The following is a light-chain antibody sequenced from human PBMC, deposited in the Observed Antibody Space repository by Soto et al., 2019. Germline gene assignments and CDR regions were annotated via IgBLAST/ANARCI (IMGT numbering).Light chain of an antibody. CDR2: KAS. CDR3: QHYNSYSEA. CDR1: QTISSW. Sequence: DIQMTQSPSTLSGSVGDRATITCLASQTISSWLAWYQQKPGKATKLLIYKASTLKSGVPSRFSGSGSGTEFTLTISSLQPDDFATYYCQHYNSYSEAFGQGTKVEIK. V-gene: IGKV1-5*03. J-gene: IGKJ1*01.